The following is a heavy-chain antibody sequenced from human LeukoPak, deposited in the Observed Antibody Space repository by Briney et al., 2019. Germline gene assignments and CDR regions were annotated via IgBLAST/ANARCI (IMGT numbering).Heavy chain of an antibody. CDR1: GDSINTKSYY. CDR2: IYYSGNT. J-gene: IGHJ2*01. CDR3: ARELLVRGVPIRPRYFDL. Sequence: SETLSLTCTVSGDSINTKSYYWGWIRHPPGKGLEWIGSIYYSGNTYYNPSLKSRVTMSVDTSKNQFSLKLSSVTAADTAVYYCARELLVRGVPIRPRYFDLWGRGTLVTVSS. D-gene: IGHD3-10*01. V-gene: IGHV4-39*07.